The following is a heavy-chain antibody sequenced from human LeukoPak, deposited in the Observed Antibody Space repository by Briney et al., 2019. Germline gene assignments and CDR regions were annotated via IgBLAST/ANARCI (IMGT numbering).Heavy chain of an antibody. Sequence: PGGSLRLSCAASGFTFSDYYMSWIRQAPGKGLEWVSYISSSSSYTNYADSVKGRFTISRDNAKNSLYLQMNSLRVEDTAVYYCARTYGLYYFDYWGQGTLVTVSS. J-gene: IGHJ4*02. CDR2: ISSSSSYT. CDR1: GFTFSDYY. V-gene: IGHV3-11*06. D-gene: IGHD4-17*01. CDR3: ARTYGLYYFDY.